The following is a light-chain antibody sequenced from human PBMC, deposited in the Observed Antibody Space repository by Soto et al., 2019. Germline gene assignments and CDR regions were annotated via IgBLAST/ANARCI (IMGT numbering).Light chain of an antibody. CDR3: NSYTNSSAVV. CDR2: EVT. Sequence: QSVLTQPASVSGSPGQSITISCAGTRDGIGAYDYVSWYQQHPGNAPKLLVYEVTNRPSGVSDRFSGSKSGNTASLTISGLQAEEEADYYCNSYTNSSAVVFGGGTKVTVL. CDR1: RDGIGAYDY. V-gene: IGLV2-14*01. J-gene: IGLJ2*01.